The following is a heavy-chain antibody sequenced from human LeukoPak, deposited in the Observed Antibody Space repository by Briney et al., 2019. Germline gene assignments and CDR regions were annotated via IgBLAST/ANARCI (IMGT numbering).Heavy chain of an antibody. CDR2: ISAYNGNT. CDR1: GYTFTTYG. J-gene: IGHJ4*02. Sequence: GASVTVSCKTSGYTFTTYGISWVRQAPGQGLEWMGWISAYNGNTNYAQKFQGRVTMTTDTSTNTAYMELRSLRSDDTAVYYCARGSTARYYYDSSGYYRGAVDYWGQGTLVTISS. V-gene: IGHV1-18*01. D-gene: IGHD3-22*01. CDR3: ARGSTARYYYDSSGYYRGAVDY.